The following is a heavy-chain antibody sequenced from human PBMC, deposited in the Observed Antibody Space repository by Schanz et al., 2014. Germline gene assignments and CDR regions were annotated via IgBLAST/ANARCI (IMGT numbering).Heavy chain of an antibody. Sequence: EVQLVESGGGVVQPGRSLRLSCAASGFTSSNAWMSWVRQAPGKGLEWVGRIKTKTDGGTTDYAAPVKGRFTISRDDSTNTLYLQMNSLKTEDTAVYYCTTGGRRGYSHYFYGMDVWGQGTTVTVSS. CDR1: GFTSSNAW. J-gene: IGHJ6*02. D-gene: IGHD5-18*01. CDR3: TTGGRRGYSHYFYGMDV. CDR2: IKTKTDGGTT. V-gene: IGHV3-15*01.